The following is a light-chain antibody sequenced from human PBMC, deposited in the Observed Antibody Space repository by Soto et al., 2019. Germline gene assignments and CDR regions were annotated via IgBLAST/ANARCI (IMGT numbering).Light chain of an antibody. V-gene: IGLV1-40*01. CDR1: SSNIGAGYD. Sequence: QSVLTQPPSVSGAPGQRVTISCTGSSSNIGAGYDVHWYQQLPGTAPKLLIYGNSNRPSGVPDRFSGSKSGTSASLAITGLQAEDEADYYCQSYDSSLSGPYVVFCGGTKLTVL. J-gene: IGLJ2*01. CDR2: GNS. CDR3: QSYDSSLSGPYVV.